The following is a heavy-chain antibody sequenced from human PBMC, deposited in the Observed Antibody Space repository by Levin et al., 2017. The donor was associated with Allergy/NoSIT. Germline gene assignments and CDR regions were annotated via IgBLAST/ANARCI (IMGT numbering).Heavy chain of an antibody. CDR2: IYSGGST. J-gene: IGHJ3*02. Sequence: ETLSLTCAASGFTVSSNYMSWARQAPGKGLEWVSVIYSGGSTYYADSVKGRFTISRDNSKNTLYLQMNSLRAEDTAVYYCARLSIAVADAFDIWGQGTMVTVSS. V-gene: IGHV3-66*02. CDR1: GFTVSSNY. D-gene: IGHD6-19*01. CDR3: ARLSIAVADAFDI.